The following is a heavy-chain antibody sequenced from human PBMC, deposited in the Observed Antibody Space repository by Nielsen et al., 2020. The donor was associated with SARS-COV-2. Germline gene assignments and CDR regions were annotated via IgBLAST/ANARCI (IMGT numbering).Heavy chain of an antibody. CDR2: IYYSGST. V-gene: IGHV4-59*01. D-gene: IGHD3-3*01. CDR1: GDSFSIYY. CDR3: ARERDFWSGYKAFEI. J-gene: IGHJ3*02. Sequence: SETLSLTCSVSGDSFSIYYWSWIRQPPGKGPEWIGYIYYSGSTNYNPSLESRVTISIDTSKHQFSLRLSSVTAADTAIYYCARERDFWSGYKAFEIWGQGTVVTVSS.